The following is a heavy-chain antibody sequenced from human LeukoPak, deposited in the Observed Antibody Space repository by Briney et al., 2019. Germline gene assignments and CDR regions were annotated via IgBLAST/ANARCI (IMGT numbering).Heavy chain of an antibody. CDR2: ISYDGSNK. J-gene: IGHJ4*02. Sequence: GGSLRLSCAASGFTFSSYAMHWVRQAPGKGLEWVAVISYDGSNKYYADSVKGRFTISRDNWKNSLSLQMNSLRTEDTALYYCARAKSFGYSYGYDDYWGQGTLVTASS. CDR1: GFTFSSYA. D-gene: IGHD5-18*01. CDR3: ARAKSFGYSYGYDDY. V-gene: IGHV3-30-3*01.